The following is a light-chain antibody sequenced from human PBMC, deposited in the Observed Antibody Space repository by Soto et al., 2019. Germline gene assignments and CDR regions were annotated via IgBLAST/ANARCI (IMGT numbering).Light chain of an antibody. J-gene: IGLJ3*02. CDR2: YDD. Sequence: QSVLTQPPSVSEAPRQRVTISCSGSSSNIGNNAVNWYQQLPGKAPKLLIYYDDLLPSGVSDRFSGSKSGTSASLAISGLQSEDEDDYYCAAWDDSLNGPVFGGGTKVT. CDR1: SSNIGNNA. V-gene: IGLV1-36*01. CDR3: AAWDDSLNGPV.